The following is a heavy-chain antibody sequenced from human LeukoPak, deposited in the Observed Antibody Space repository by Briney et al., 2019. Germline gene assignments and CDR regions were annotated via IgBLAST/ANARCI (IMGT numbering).Heavy chain of an antibody. CDR1: GFTFSSHW. CDR2: IKRDGSEE. CDR3: VRVLIVGSRSIFEH. V-gene: IGHV3-7*01. J-gene: IGHJ4*02. D-gene: IGHD2-21*01. Sequence: GGSLRLSCAASGFTFSSHWMSWVRQVPGKGLAWVANIKRDGSEEYYVDSVKGRVTISRDNAKNSLYLQMNSLRADDTAVYYCVRVLIVGSRSIFEHWGEGTLVTVPS.